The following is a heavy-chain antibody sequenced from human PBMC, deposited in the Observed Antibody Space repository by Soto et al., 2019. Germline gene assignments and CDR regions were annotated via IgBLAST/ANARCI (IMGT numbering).Heavy chain of an antibody. CDR2: ITRDGDNK. CDR3: AKSSGGSSSVGMDY. J-gene: IGHJ4*02. D-gene: IGHD6-6*01. V-gene: IGHV3-30*04. CDR1: PFISKCYP. Sequence: WRSLRLACARSPFISKCYPLNWVPHAPGKGLEWVASITRDGDNKYYADSVKGRFTISRDNSRDTLSLQMTALTIEDSSVYYCAKSSGGSSSVGMDYWGQGTRVTVSS.